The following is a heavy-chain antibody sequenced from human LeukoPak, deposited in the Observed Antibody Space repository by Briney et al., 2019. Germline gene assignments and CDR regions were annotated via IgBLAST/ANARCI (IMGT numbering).Heavy chain of an antibody. CDR1: GGSISSGSYY. CDR3: ARDIDYFDY. V-gene: IGHV4-61*02. D-gene: IGHD3-16*02. Sequence: SQTLSLTCTVSGGSISSGSYYWSWIRQPAGKGLEWIGRIYTSGSTNYNPSLKSRVTISVDTSKNQFSTKLSSVTAADTAVYYCARDIDYFDYWGQGTLVTVSS. CDR2: IYTSGST. J-gene: IGHJ4*02.